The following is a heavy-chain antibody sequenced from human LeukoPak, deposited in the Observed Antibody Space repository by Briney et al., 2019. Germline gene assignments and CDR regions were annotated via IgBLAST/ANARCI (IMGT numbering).Heavy chain of an antibody. CDR3: ARFASHLQWGFDY. Sequence: SETLSLTCTVSGGSISSSSYYWGWIRQPPGKGLEWIGSIYYSGSTYYNPSLKSRVTISVDTSKNQFSLKLSSVTAADTAVYYCARFASHLQWGFDYWGQGTLVTVSS. CDR1: GGSISSSSYY. CDR2: IYYSGST. J-gene: IGHJ4*02. V-gene: IGHV4-39*07. D-gene: IGHD5-24*01.